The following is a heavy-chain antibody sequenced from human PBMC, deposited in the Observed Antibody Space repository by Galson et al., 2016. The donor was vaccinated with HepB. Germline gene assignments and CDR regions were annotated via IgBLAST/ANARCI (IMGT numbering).Heavy chain of an antibody. V-gene: IGHV3-7*01. J-gene: IGHJ4*02. CDR1: GFGFGVFW. Sequence: SLRLSCAGSGFGFGVFWMNWVRQAPGKGLEWVANIKYDGTEQNYADSVKGRFTISRDNTTNSVDLQMFRLRADDTAVYYCARKNSLDDWGQGALVTVSS. CDR3: ARKNSLDD. CDR2: IKYDGTEQ. D-gene: IGHD1-7*01.